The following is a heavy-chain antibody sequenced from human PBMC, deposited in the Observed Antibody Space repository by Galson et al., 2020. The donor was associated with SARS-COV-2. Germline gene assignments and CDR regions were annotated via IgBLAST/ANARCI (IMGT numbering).Heavy chain of an antibody. V-gene: IGHV3-48*01. CDR3: ARDGGYSDWIIGGVYN. D-gene: IGHD3-9*01. Sequence: GESLKISCAASGFMFNSYSMNWVRQAPGKGLEWVSYISGSSSTINYADSVKGRFTISRDNARNSLYLQMNSLRAEDTAMYYCARDGGYSDWIIGGVYNWGQGTLVTVSS. J-gene: IGHJ4*02. CDR2: ISGSSSTI. CDR1: GFMFNSYS.